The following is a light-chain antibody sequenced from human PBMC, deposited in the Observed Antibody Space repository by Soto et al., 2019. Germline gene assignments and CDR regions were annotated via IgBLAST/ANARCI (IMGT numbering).Light chain of an antibody. V-gene: IGKV3-20*01. CDR2: GAS. J-gene: IGKJ2*01. Sequence: EIVLTQSPGTLSLSPGERATLSCRASQSVGSSYLAWYQQKPGQAPRLLIYGASSRATGTPDRFSGSGSGTDVTLTISRLEPEDCSVYYCQQYGSLYTFGQGTTLEIK. CDR3: QQYGSLYT. CDR1: QSVGSSY.